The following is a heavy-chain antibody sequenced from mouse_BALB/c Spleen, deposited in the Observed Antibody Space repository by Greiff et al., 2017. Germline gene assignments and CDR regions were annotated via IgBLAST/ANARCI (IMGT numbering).Heavy chain of an antibody. D-gene: IGHD3-3*01. CDR3: AREQGDGFDY. CDR2: ISDGGSYT. Sequence: EVKLVESGGGLVKPGGSLKLSCAASGFTFSDYYMYWVRQTPEKRLVWVATISDGGSYTYYPDSVKGRFTISRDNAKNNLYLQMSSLKSEDTAMYYCAREQGDGFDYWGQGTTLTVSA. J-gene: IGHJ2*01. CDR1: GFTFSDYY. V-gene: IGHV5-4*02.